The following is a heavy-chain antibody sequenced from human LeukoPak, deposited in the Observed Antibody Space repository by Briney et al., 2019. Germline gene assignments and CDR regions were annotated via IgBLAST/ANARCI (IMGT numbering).Heavy chain of an antibody. V-gene: IGHV3-23*01. D-gene: IGHD4-17*01. CDR2: ISGSGVNT. CDR1: GFTFSSYA. J-gene: IGHJ4*02. Sequence: PGGSLRLSCAASGFTFSSYAMSWVRQAPGMGLECVSAISGSGVNTYYADSVKGRFTISRDNSKNTLYLQMNSLRAEDTAVYYCAKDRDDYGDYGTGYFDYWGQGTLVTVSS. CDR3: AKDRDDYGDYGTGYFDY.